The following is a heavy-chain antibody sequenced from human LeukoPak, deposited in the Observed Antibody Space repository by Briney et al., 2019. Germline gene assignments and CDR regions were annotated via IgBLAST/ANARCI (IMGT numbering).Heavy chain of an antibody. CDR1: GGSISSGGYY. V-gene: IGHV4-31*03. CDR3: ARGNEDYGDYDGDRYNWFDP. J-gene: IGHJ5*02. Sequence: PSETLSLTCTVSGGSISSGGYYWSWIRQHPGKGLEWIGYIYYSGSTYYNPSLKSRVTISVDTSKNQFSLKLSSVTAADTVVYYCARGNEDYGDYDGDRYNWFDPWGQGTLVTVSS. D-gene: IGHD4-17*01. CDR2: IYYSGST.